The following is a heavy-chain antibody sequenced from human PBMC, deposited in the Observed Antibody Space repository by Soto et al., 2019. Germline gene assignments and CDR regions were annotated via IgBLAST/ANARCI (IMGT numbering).Heavy chain of an antibody. CDR2: IKSKIDGGTT. D-gene: IGHD2-21*02. CDR1: GFIVSSAW. J-gene: IGHJ5*02. CDR3: TTAPHRALTEDTARS. V-gene: IGHV3-15*07. Sequence: EVQLVESGGGLVKPGGSLRLSCTVSGFIVSSAWMNWVRQAPGKGLEWVGRIKSKIDGGTTDYAAPVQGRFTISLEDSKNMLYLQMESLRTEDTAVYYCTTAPHRALTEDTARSWCQGTLVTVSS.